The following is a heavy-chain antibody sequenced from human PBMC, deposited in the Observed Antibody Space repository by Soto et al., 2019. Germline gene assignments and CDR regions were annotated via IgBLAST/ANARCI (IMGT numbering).Heavy chain of an antibody. CDR2: IYYSGST. CDR1: GGSIRSSSHY. V-gene: IGHV4-39*02. Sequence: SETLSLTCTVSGGSIRSSSHYWGWIRQPPGKGLEWIGSIYYSGSTYYNPSLKSRVTISVDTSKNQFSLKLSSVTAADTAVYYCAREYGWGNYYGMDVWGQGTTVTLSS. J-gene: IGHJ6*02. CDR3: AREYGWGNYYGMDV. D-gene: IGHD3-10*01.